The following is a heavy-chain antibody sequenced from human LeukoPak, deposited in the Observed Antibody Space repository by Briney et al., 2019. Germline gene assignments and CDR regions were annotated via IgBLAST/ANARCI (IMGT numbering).Heavy chain of an antibody. D-gene: IGHD6-13*01. J-gene: IGHJ1*01. CDR1: GGSISSSSYY. CDR3: ARSNIAAAGPEYFQH. V-gene: IGHV4-61*01. CDR2: IYYSGST. Sequence: SETLSLTCTVSGGSISSSSYYWSWIRQPPGKGLEWIGYIYYSGSTNYNPSLKSRVTISVDTSKNQFSLKLSSVTAADTAVYYCARSNIAAAGPEYFQHWGQGTLVTVSS.